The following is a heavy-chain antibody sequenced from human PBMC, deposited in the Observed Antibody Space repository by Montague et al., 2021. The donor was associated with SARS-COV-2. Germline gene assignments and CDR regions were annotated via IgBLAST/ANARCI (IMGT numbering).Heavy chain of an antibody. V-gene: IGHV2-70*01. J-gene: IGHJ6*02. D-gene: IGHD3-9*01. CDR1: GFSLGTSGMC. CDR3: ARMDILTGYYAYGMDV. CDR2: XDWDDDK. Sequence: PALVKPTQTLTLACTFSGFSLGTSGMCVSWIRQPPGKALEWLALXDWDDDKYYSTSLKTRLTISKDTSKNQVVLTMTNIDPVDTATYYCARMDILTGYYAYGMDVGGQGTTVTVSS.